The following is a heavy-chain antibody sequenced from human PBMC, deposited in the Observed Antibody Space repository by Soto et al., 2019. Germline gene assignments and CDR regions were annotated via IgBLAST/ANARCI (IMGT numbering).Heavy chain of an antibody. D-gene: IGHD6-19*01. CDR3: AADIYAAGTNTIDY. CDR2: ISWNSGSV. J-gene: IGHJ4*02. Sequence: EVQLVESGGGLVQPGRSLRLSCGASGFSLGDYAMHWVRQAPGKGLEWVAHISWNSGSVDYADSVKGRFTVSRDNTKNSLYLQLNSLRPEDTAFYYCAADIYAAGTNTIDYWGQGTLVTVSS. CDR1: GFSLGDYA. V-gene: IGHV3-9*01.